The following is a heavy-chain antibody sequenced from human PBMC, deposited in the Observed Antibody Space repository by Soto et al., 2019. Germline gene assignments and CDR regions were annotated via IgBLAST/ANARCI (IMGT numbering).Heavy chain of an antibody. CDR1: GFTVSSNY. J-gene: IGHJ2*01. D-gene: IGHD3-9*01. Sequence: EVQLVESGGGLVQPGGSLRLSCAASGFTVSSNYMSWVRQAPGKGLEWVSVIYSGGSTYYADSVKGRFTISRDNSKNTLYLQMNSLRAEDTAVYYCARVYYDILTGYPPIGYFYLWGRGTLVTVSS. CDR3: ARVYYDILTGYPPIGYFYL. CDR2: IYSGGST. V-gene: IGHV3-66*01.